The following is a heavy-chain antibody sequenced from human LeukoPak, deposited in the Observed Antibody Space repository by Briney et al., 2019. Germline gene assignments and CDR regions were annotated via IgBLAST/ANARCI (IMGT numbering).Heavy chain of an antibody. CDR2: ISYDGSNK. J-gene: IGHJ4*02. Sequence: GGSLRLSCAAPGFTFSSYAMHWVRQAPGKGLEWVAVISYDGSNKYYADSVKGRFTISRDNSKNTLYLQMNSLRAEDTAVYYCARGPLTGRWPDMGFDYWGQGTLVTVSS. CDR3: ARGPLTGRWPDMGFDY. D-gene: IGHD5-24*01. CDR1: GFTFSSYA. V-gene: IGHV3-30-3*01.